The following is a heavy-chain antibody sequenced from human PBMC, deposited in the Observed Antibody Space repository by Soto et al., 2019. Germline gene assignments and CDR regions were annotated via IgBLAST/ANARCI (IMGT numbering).Heavy chain of an antibody. CDR2: INPNSGGT. CDR1: GCTFTGYY. V-gene: IGHV1-2*04. Sequence: ASVKVSCKASGCTFTGYYMHWVRQAPGQGLEWMGWINPNSGGTNYAQKFQGWVTMTRDTSISTAYMELSRLRSDDTAVYYCAREEEGGYGDYFMGAFDIWGQGTMVTVSS. CDR3: AREEEGGYGDYFMGAFDI. J-gene: IGHJ3*02. D-gene: IGHD4-17*01.